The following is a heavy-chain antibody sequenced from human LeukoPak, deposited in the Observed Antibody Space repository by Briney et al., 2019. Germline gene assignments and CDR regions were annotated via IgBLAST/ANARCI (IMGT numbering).Heavy chain of an antibody. Sequence: ASVKVSCKASGYTFTSYDINWVRQATGQGLEWMGWMNPNSGNTGYAQKFQGRVTMTRNTSISTAYMELSSLRSEDTAVYYCAREGSDQLSKDFDYWGQGTLVTVSS. D-gene: IGHD2-2*01. CDR1: GYTFTSYD. V-gene: IGHV1-8*01. CDR2: MNPNSGNT. J-gene: IGHJ4*02. CDR3: AREGSDQLSKDFDY.